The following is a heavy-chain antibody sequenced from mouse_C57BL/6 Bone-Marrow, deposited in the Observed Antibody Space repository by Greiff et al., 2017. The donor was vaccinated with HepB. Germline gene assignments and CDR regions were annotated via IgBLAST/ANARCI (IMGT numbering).Heavy chain of an antibody. CDR3: TDDYDVAY. CDR1: GFTFSNYW. Sequence: EVKLVESGGGLVQPGGSMKLSCVASGFTFSNYWMNWVRQSPEKGLEWVAQIRLKSDNYATHYAESVKGRFTISRDDSKSSVYLQMNNLRAEDTGIYYCTDDYDVAYWGQGTLVTVSA. J-gene: IGHJ3*01. D-gene: IGHD2-4*01. CDR2: IRLKSDNYAT. V-gene: IGHV6-3*01.